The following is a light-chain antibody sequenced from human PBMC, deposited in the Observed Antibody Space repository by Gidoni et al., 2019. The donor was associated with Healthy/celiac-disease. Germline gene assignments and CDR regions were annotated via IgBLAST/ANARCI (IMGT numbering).Light chain of an antibody. J-gene: IGLJ1*01. CDR1: SSDVGGYNY. CDR3: SSYTSSSTLLYV. Sequence: QSALTQPASVSGSPGQSITISCTGTSSDVGGYNYFSWYQQPPGKSPKLMIYEFSNRPSGVSNRFSGSKSGNPASLTISVLQAEDEAYYYCSSYTSSSTLLYVFGTGTKVTVL. CDR2: EFS. V-gene: IGLV2-14*01.